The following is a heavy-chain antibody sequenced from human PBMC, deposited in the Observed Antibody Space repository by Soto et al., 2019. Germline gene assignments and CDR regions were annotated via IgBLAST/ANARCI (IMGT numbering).Heavy chain of an antibody. CDR3: ARTYYDILTGYPGGMDV. D-gene: IGHD3-9*01. Sequence: QVQLVESGGGVVQPGRSLRLSCAASGFTFSSYGMHWVRQAPGKGLEWVAVIWYDGSNKYYADSVKGRFTISRDNSKNTLYLQMNSLRAEDTAVYYCARTYYDILTGYPGGMDVWGQGTTVTVSS. V-gene: IGHV3-33*01. CDR1: GFTFSSYG. J-gene: IGHJ6*02. CDR2: IWYDGSNK.